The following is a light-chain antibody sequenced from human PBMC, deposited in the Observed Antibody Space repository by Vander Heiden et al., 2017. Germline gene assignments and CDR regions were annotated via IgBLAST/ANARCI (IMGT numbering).Light chain of an antibody. Sequence: VVLTQSPATLSLSPGERATLSCRASQSVNNYLAWYQQKPGQPPRLLIYDASYRATGVPARISGSWSGTDFTLTISSLEPEDFAVYYCQQRTFWPPALTFGGGTKVEI. V-gene: IGKV3-11*01. CDR2: DAS. J-gene: IGKJ4*01. CDR3: QQRTFWPPALT. CDR1: QSVNNY.